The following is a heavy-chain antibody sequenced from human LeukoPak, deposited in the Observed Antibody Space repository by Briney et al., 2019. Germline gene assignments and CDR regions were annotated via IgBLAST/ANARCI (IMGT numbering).Heavy chain of an antibody. D-gene: IGHD3-22*01. CDR3: ARDRYDTSGYYIDY. V-gene: IGHV4-30-2*01. CDR2: FSHSGST. CDR1: GGSISSGGYS. Sequence: SQTLSLTCAVSGGSISSGGYSWSWVRQPPGKGVGWIGYFSHSGSTYYNPSLKSRVTISVDRSKNQFSLKLSSVTAADTAVYYCARDRYDTSGYYIDYWGQGTLVTVSS. J-gene: IGHJ4*02.